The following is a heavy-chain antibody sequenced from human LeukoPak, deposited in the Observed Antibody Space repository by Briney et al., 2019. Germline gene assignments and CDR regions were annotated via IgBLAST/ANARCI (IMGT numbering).Heavy chain of an antibody. CDR2: ISGSGGST. Sequence: GGSLRLSCAASGFTFSDYYMSWVRQAPGKGLEWVSAISGSGGSTYYADSVKGRFTISRDNSKNTLYLQMNSLRAEDTAVYYCAKAGQQLAYYYYYYMDVWGKGTTVTVSS. CDR3: AKAGQQLAYYYYYYMDV. CDR1: GFTFSDYY. J-gene: IGHJ6*03. D-gene: IGHD6-13*01. V-gene: IGHV3-23*01.